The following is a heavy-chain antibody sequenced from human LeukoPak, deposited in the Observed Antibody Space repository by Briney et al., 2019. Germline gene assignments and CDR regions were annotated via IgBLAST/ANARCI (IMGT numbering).Heavy chain of an antibody. J-gene: IGHJ6*02. Sequence: GASVNVSCKASGGTFSSYAISWVRQAPGQGLEWMGGIIPIFGTANYAQKFQGRVTITADESTSTAYMELSSLRSEDTAVYYCAKAPRRYYYSPYGMDVWGQGTTVTVSS. CDR3: AKAPRRYYYSPYGMDV. V-gene: IGHV1-69*13. CDR1: GGTFSSYA. CDR2: IIPIFGTA. D-gene: IGHD1-14*01.